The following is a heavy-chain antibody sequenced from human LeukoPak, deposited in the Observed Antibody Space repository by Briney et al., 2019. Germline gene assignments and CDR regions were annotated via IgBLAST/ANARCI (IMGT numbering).Heavy chain of an antibody. CDR1: RVTFSTFKNYE. D-gene: IGHD3-22*01. J-gene: IGHJ4*02. V-gene: IGHV3-48*03. CDR2: ISSSGSTI. Sequence: GGSLRLSCAASRVTFSTFKNYEMNWVRQAPGSGLEWVSYISSSGSTIYYADSVKGRFTISRDNSKNTLYLQMNSLRAEDTAVYYCAKDDYYDTSGYRDWGQGTLVTVSS. CDR3: AKDDYYDTSGYRD.